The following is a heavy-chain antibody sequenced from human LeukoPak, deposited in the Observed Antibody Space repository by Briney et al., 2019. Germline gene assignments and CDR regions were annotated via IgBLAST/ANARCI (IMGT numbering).Heavy chain of an antibody. Sequence: PGRSLRLSCAASGFTFDGYAMHWVRQAPGKGLEWVSGISWNSGGIGYADSVKGRFTISRDNAKNSLYLQMNSLRAEDTALYHCAKDIQYDSSGSFDYWGQGTLVTASS. CDR3: AKDIQYDSSGSFDY. D-gene: IGHD3-22*01. CDR2: ISWNSGGI. V-gene: IGHV3-9*01. J-gene: IGHJ4*02. CDR1: GFTFDGYA.